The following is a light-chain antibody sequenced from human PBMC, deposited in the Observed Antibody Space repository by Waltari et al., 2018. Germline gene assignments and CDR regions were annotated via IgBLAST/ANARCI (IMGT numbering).Light chain of an antibody. CDR2: KNN. CDR3: AAWDDSLSCVV. CDR1: SSNIGNTY. V-gene: IGLV1-47*01. Sequence: QSVLTQPPSASGTPGQRVTISCSGSSSNIGNTYVYWYRQLPGTAPKLLLYKNNQRPSGVPVRFSCSLSGTSASLAISGLLSEVDADYYCAAWDDSLSCVVFGGGTKLTVL. J-gene: IGLJ2*01.